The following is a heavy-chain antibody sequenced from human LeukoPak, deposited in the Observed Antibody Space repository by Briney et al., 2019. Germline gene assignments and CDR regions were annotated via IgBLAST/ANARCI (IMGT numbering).Heavy chain of an antibody. J-gene: IGHJ4*02. Sequence: SETLSLTCAVYGGSFSGYYWSWIRQPPGKGLEWSGEINPSGSTNYNPSLKSRVTISVDKSKNQFSLKLSSVTAADTAVYYCARGRLRWQPYDYWGQGTLVTVSS. CDR2: INPSGST. CDR3: ARGRLRWQPYDY. CDR1: GGSFSGYY. D-gene: IGHD4-23*01. V-gene: IGHV4-34*01.